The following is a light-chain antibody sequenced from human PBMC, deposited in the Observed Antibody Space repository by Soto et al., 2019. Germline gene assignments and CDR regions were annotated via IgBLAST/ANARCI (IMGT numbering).Light chain of an antibody. V-gene: IGKV3-11*01. CDR3: QQRSNWPHT. CDR2: DAS. J-gene: IGKJ1*01. CDR1: QSVSSY. Sequence: EIVLTQSPATLSLSPGERATLSCLASQSVSSYLAWYQQKPGQAPRLLIYDASNRATGIPARFSGSGSWTDFTLTIRSLEPEDCAVYYCQQRSNWPHTFGQGTKVEI.